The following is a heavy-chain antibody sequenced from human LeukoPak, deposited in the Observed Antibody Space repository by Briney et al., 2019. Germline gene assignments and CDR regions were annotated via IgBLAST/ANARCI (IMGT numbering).Heavy chain of an antibody. CDR2: MYYSGTYGGST. J-gene: IGHJ5*02. CDR1: GGSISSSSYY. D-gene: IGHD5-18*01. CDR3: ARHTAMGSPLHH. Sequence: SETLSLTCTVSGGSISSSSYYWGWIRQPPGKGLEWIGSMYYSGTYGGSTYQNPSLKSRVTISVDTSKNQFSLKVTSVTAADTAVYYCARHTAMGSPLHHWGQGTRVTVSS. V-gene: IGHV4-39*01.